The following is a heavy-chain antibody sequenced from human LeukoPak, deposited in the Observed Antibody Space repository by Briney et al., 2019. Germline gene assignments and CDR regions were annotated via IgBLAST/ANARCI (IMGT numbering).Heavy chain of an antibody. CDR2: IYYSGST. CDR1: GGSISSYY. J-gene: IGHJ4*02. Sequence: PSETLSLTCTVSGGSISSYYWSWIRQPPGKGLEWIGYIYYSGSTNYNPSLKSRVTISVDTSKNQFSLKLSSVTAADTAVYYCARGGNDYGDFVFDYWGQGTLVTVSS. D-gene: IGHD4-17*01. CDR3: ARGGNDYGDFVFDY. V-gene: IGHV4-59*01.